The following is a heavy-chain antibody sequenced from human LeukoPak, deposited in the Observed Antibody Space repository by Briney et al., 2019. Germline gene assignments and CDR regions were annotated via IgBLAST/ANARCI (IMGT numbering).Heavy chain of an antibody. Sequence: GGSLRLSCTASGFTFSSYWMSWVRQAPGKGLEWVANIKQDGSEKDYVDSVKGRFTISRDNAKNSLYLQMNSLRAEDTAVYYCAKYCGGDCYGMDVWGQGTTVTVSS. D-gene: IGHD2-21*01. J-gene: IGHJ6*02. CDR3: AKYCGGDCYGMDV. CDR1: GFTFSSYW. CDR2: IKQDGSEK. V-gene: IGHV3-7*01.